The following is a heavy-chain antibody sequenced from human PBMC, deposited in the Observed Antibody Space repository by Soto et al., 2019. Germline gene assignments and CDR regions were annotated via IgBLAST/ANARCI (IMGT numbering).Heavy chain of an antibody. CDR3: KRTLVASPGTA. CDR1: GFTFSTYL. CDR2: IKQDGSEK. V-gene: IGHV3-7*01. J-gene: IGHJ5*02. Sequence: PGGSLRLSCAASGFTFSTYLMSWVRQAPGKGLEWVANIKQDGSEKYYVDSLKGRFIISRDNAKNSLYLQMNSLRAEDTAVYYCKRTLVASPGTAWGQGPLVTVS. D-gene: IGHD5-12*01.